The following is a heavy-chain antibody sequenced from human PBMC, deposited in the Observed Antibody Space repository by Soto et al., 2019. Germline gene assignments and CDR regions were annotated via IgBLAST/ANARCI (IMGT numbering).Heavy chain of an antibody. CDR1: GFTFSSYG. D-gene: IGHD6-13*01. CDR3: AKEPLSSSSPDFDY. Sequence: QVQLVESGGGVVQPGRSLRLSCAASGFTFSSYGMHWVRQAPGKGLEWVAVISYDGSNKYYADSVKSRFTISRDNSKNTLYLQVNSLRAEDTAVYYCAKEPLSSSSPDFDYWGQGTLVTVSS. J-gene: IGHJ4*02. V-gene: IGHV3-30*18. CDR2: ISYDGSNK.